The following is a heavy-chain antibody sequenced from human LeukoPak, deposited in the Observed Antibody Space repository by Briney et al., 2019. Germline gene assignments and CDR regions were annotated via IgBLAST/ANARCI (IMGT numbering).Heavy chain of an antibody. CDR3: ARTGSGRYYYYYYMDV. J-gene: IGHJ6*03. CDR2: ISSSSSYI. Sequence: PGGSLRLSCAASGFTLRSYSMNWVRQAPGKGLEWVSSISSSSSYIYYADSVKGRFTISRDNAKNSLYLQMNSLRAEDAAVYYCARTGSGRYYYYYYMDVWGKGTTVTVSS. V-gene: IGHV3-21*01. D-gene: IGHD3-10*01. CDR1: GFTLRSYS.